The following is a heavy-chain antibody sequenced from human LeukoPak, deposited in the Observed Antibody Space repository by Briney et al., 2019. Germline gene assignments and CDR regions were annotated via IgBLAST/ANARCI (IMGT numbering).Heavy chain of an antibody. CDR3: AKESDESRYCSSTNCHPFDY. CDR1: GFTFSSYA. V-gene: IGHV3-23*01. J-gene: IGHJ4*02. D-gene: IGHD2-2*01. Sequence: GGSLRLSCAASGFTFSSYAMSWVRQAPGKGLEWVSAISGSGGSTYYTDSVKGRFTISRDNSKNTLYLQMNSLRAEDTAVYYCAKESDESRYCSSTNCHPFDYWGQGTLVAVSS. CDR2: ISGSGGST.